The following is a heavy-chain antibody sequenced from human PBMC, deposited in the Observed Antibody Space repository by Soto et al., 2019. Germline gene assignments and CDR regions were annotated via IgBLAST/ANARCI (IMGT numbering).Heavy chain of an antibody. D-gene: IGHD3-9*01. Sequence: EVQLLESGGGLVQPGGSLRLSCAASGFTFSTFAMTWVRQGPGKGLEWVSYIGAHDDGYTHYADSVKGRFTVSRDNSKNTLHLQMNSPRADDTAIYYCAKGDWADYWGPGALVTVSS. V-gene: IGHV3-23*01. J-gene: IGHJ4*02. CDR1: GFTFSTFA. CDR3: AKGDWADY. CDR2: IGAHDDGYT.